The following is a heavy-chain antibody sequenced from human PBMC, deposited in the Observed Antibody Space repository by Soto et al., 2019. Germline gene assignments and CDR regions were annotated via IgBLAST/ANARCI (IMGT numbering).Heavy chain of an antibody. CDR2: IFSSGST. V-gene: IGHV4-4*07. Sequence: PSETLSLTCIVSGGSITDYSWVWIRQPAGKGLEWIGRIFSSGSTNYNPSLKGRITMSLDTSKNQFSLKLNSATATDTAVYFCARDQGVVVTADNWFDPWGQGLLVPVSP. J-gene: IGHJ5*02. CDR1: GGSITDYS. D-gene: IGHD2-21*02. CDR3: ARDQGVVVTADNWFDP.